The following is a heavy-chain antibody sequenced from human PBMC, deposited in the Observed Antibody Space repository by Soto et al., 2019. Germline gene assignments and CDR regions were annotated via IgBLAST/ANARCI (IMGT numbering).Heavy chain of an antibody. CDR1: GFTFSSYS. J-gene: IGHJ5*02. Sequence: LRLSCAASGFTFSSYSMNWVRQAPGKGLEWVSSISSSSSYIYYADSVKGRFTISRDNAKNSLYLQMNSLRAEDTAVYYCARDYSRSSSWYGNWFDPWGQGTLVTVSS. CDR3: ARDYSRSSSWYGNWFDP. CDR2: ISSSSSYI. V-gene: IGHV3-21*01. D-gene: IGHD6-13*01.